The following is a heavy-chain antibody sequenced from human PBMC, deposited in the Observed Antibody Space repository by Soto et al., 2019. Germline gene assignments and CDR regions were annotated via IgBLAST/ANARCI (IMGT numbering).Heavy chain of an antibody. D-gene: IGHD2-15*01. Sequence: QVQLQQWGAGLLKPSETLSLTCAIYGGPFSGYYWNWIRKPPGRGLEWIGEINHGGYTNYNPSLKRRVTMSVDTSKNQFSMTMTSATAADTALNYCARDRQRGYCSSDTCYSNSDHWGQATQGSVSS. CDR2: INHGGYT. CDR3: ARDRQRGYCSSDTCYSNSDH. V-gene: IGHV4-34*01. J-gene: IGHJ4*02. CDR1: GGPFSGYY.